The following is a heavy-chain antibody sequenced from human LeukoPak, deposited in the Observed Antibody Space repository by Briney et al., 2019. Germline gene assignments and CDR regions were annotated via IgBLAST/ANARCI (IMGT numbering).Heavy chain of an antibody. V-gene: IGHV3-33*01. CDR3: ARDWDSSTHLSNYYYYYGMDV. D-gene: IGHD6-13*01. CDR1: GFTFSSYG. J-gene: IGHJ6*02. CDR2: IWYDGSNK. Sequence: GGSLRLSCAASGFTFSSYGMHWVRQAPGKGLGWVAVIWYDGSNKYYADSVKGRFTISRDNSKNTLYLQMNSLRAEDTAVYYCARDWDSSTHLSNYYYYYGMDVWGQGTTVTVSS.